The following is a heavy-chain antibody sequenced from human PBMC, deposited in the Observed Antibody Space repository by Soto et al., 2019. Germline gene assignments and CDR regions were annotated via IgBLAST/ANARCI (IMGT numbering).Heavy chain of an antibody. CDR3: ARRYYDSSGAPPLYGRDV. D-gene: IGHD3-22*01. Sequence: ASVKVSCKASGGPFSSYAISWVRQAPGQRLEWMGGIIPIFGTANYAQKFQGRVTITADESTSTAYMELSSLRSEDTAVYYCARRYYDSSGAPPLYGRDVWGQGTTVIVSS. CDR1: GGPFSSYA. CDR2: IIPIFGTA. V-gene: IGHV1-69*13. J-gene: IGHJ6*02.